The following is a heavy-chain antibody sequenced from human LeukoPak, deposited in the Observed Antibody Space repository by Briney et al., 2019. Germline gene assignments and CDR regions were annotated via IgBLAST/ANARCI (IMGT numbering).Heavy chain of an antibody. Sequence: SETLSLACTVSGGSISSSSYYWGWIRQPPGKGLEWIGSIYYSGSTYYNPSLRSRVTISVDTSKNQFSLKLSSVTAADTAMYYCASGVAGSPDAFDIWGQGTMVTVSS. V-gene: IGHV4-39*01. CDR3: ASGVAGSPDAFDI. CDR2: IYYSGST. J-gene: IGHJ3*02. D-gene: IGHD6-19*01. CDR1: GGSISSSSYY.